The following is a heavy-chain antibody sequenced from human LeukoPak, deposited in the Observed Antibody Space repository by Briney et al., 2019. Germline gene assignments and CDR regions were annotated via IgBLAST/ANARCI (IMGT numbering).Heavy chain of an antibody. CDR2: IYYSGST. CDR3: ARGPVGVATYYDGDAFDI. Sequence: PSETLSLTCTVSGGSISSRSYYWGWIRQPPGKGLEWIGSIYYSGSTNYNPSLKSRVTISVDTSKNQFSLQLSSVTAVDTAVYYCARGPVGVATYYDGDAFDIWGQGTMVTVSS. CDR1: GGSISSRSYY. D-gene: IGHD1-26*01. V-gene: IGHV4-39*07. J-gene: IGHJ3*02.